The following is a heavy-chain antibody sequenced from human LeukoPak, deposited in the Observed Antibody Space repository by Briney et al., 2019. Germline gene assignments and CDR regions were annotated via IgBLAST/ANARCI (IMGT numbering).Heavy chain of an antibody. D-gene: IGHD3-9*01. CDR3: ARVGDILTAIYAFDY. J-gene: IGHJ4*02. CDR1: GYTFTGYY. Sequence: ASVKVSCKASGYTFTGYYMHWVRQAPGQGLEWMGWINPNSGGTNYAQKFQGRVTMTRDTSISTAYMELSRLRSDDTAVYYCARVGDILTAIYAFDYWGQGILVTVPS. CDR2: INPNSGGT. V-gene: IGHV1-2*02.